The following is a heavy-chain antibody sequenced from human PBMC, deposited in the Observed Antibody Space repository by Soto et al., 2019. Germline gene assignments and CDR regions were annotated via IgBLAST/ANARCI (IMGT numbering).Heavy chain of an antibody. CDR3: AAEYSSSSYGSGRYYGMDV. D-gene: IGHD6-6*01. CDR2: IIPIFGTA. Sequence: SVKVSCKASGGTFSSYAISWVRQAPGQGLEWTGGIIPIFGTANYAQKFQGRVTITADESTSTAYMELSSLRSEDTAVYYCAAEYSSSSYGSGRYYGMDVWGQGTTVTVSS. J-gene: IGHJ6*02. CDR1: GGTFSSYA. V-gene: IGHV1-69*13.